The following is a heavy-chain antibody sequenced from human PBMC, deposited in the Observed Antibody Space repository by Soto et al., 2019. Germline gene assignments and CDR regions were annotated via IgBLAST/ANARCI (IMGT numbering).Heavy chain of an antibody. CDR1: GYTFTHYY. Sequence: ASVKVSCKTSGYTFTHYYMHWVRLAPGQGLEWMGVINPGGGYTTYAQKFQGRVTMTRDTSTSTVYMEPSSLKSEDTAVYYCGREYFDSRGTPPGDWGQGTLVTVSS. CDR3: GREYFDSRGTPPGD. CDR2: INPGGGYT. D-gene: IGHD3-22*01. J-gene: IGHJ4*02. V-gene: IGHV1-46*01.